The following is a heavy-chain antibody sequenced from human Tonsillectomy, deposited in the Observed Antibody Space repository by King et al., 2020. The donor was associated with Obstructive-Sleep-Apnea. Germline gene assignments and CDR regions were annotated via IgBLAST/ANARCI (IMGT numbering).Heavy chain of an antibody. CDR2: ISGSGANT. CDR1: GFTFSSYA. Sequence: DVQLVESGGGLVQPGGSLRLSCGASGFTFSSYAMSWVRQAPGKGLEWVSGISGSGANTYYADSVRGRFTISRDNSKNTVLLQMNSLRAEDTAIYYCAKVGRYSSSWPHFDYWGQGTLVTVSS. CDR3: AKVGRYSSSWPHFDY. J-gene: IGHJ4*02. V-gene: IGHV3-23*04. D-gene: IGHD6-13*01.